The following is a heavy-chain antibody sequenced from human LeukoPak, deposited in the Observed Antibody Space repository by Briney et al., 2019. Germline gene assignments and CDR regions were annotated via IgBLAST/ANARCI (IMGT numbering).Heavy chain of an antibody. D-gene: IGHD5-18*01. V-gene: IGHV3-74*01. J-gene: IGHJ4*02. CDR3: ARDGYSFGHDFDY. CDR2: IKGDGSST. CDR1: GFTFSSYW. Sequence: GGSLKLSCAASGFTFSSYWMHWVRHTPGKGLVWVSRIKGDGSSTSYADSVKGRFTISRDNAKNTLYLQMNSLRAEDTAVYYCARDGYSFGHDFDYWGQGTLVTVSS.